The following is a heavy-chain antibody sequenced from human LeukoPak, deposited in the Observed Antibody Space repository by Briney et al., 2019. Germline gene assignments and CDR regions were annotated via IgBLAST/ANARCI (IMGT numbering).Heavy chain of an antibody. Sequence: ASVKVSCKASGYTFTSYYMHWVRQAPGQGLEWMGIINPSGGSTSYAQKFQGRVTMTRDTSTSTVYMELSSLRSEDTAVYCCARITGGIYCSSTSCSKISGDFDYWGQGTLVTVSS. CDR1: GYTFTSYY. D-gene: IGHD2-2*01. CDR2: INPSGGST. J-gene: IGHJ4*02. V-gene: IGHV1-46*01. CDR3: ARITGGIYCSSTSCSKISGDFDY.